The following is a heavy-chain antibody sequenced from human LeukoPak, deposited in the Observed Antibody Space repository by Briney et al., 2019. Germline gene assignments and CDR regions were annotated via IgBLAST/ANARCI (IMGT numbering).Heavy chain of an antibody. Sequence: SETLSLTCTVSGGSVSSSSYYWGWVRQSPGKGLEWIGSMSYDGRTHNNPSLESRVTMSVDTSKNQFSLKLSSVTATDTVVYYCASGPGTTSYFYPLDVWGQGTTVTVS. V-gene: IGHV4-39*01. CDR3: ASGPGTTSYFYPLDV. D-gene: IGHD1-7*01. CDR1: GGSVSSSSYY. J-gene: IGHJ6*02. CDR2: MSYDGRT.